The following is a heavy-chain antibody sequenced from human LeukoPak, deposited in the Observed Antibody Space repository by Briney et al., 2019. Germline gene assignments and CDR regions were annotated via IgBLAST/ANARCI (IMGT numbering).Heavy chain of an antibody. V-gene: IGHV5-51*01. D-gene: IGHD6-6*01. J-gene: IGHJ4*02. CDR2: IYPGDSDT. CDR3: ARASSPRIAARYFDH. CDR1: GYSFTIYW. Sequence: AGGSLRISCKGSGYSFTIYWIAWVRQMPGKGLEWMGIIYPGDSDTRYSPSFQGQVTISVDESISTAYLQWSSLKASDTAMYYCARASSPRIAARYFDHWGQGTLVSVSS.